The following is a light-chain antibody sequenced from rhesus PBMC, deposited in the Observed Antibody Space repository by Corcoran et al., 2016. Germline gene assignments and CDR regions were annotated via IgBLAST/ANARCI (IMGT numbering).Light chain of an antibody. V-gene: IGKV1-25*01. J-gene: IGKJ4*01. CDR2: RAS. CDR1: QSLSNY. CDR3: QQAYSYPLT. Sequence: DIQMTQSPSSLSASVGDRVTITCQASQSLSNYLDWYQQKPGKIPKLLIYRASSLQSGIPSRFRGSGSGTDFTLTISSLQPEDFATYYCQQAYSYPLTFGGGTKV.